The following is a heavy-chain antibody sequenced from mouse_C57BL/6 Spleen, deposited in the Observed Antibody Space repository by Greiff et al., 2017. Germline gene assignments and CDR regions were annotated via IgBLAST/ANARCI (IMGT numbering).Heavy chain of an antibody. CDR3: TRGDGSPFDY. V-gene: IGHV6-6*01. CDR2: IRNKANNHAT. CDR1: GFTFRDAW. J-gene: IGHJ2*01. Sequence: EVKLMESGGGLVQPGGSMKLSCAASGFTFRDAWMDWVRQSPEKGLEWVAEIRNKANNHATYYAESVKGRFTISRDDSKSSVYLQMNSLRAEDTGIYYCTRGDGSPFDYWGQGTTLTVSS. D-gene: IGHD1-1*01.